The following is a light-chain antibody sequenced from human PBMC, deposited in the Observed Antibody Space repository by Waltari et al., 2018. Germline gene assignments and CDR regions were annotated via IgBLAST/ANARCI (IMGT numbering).Light chain of an antibody. J-gene: IGKJ1*01. CDR1: QSISRY. CDR3: QNHERLPAT. CDR2: GAS. Sequence: CRASQSISRYLVLYQQRPGQAPRLLIYGASIRAAGIPDRLSGSGSGTDFTLSISRLEPEDFAVYYCQNHERLPATFGQGTRVEIK. V-gene: IGKV3-20*01.